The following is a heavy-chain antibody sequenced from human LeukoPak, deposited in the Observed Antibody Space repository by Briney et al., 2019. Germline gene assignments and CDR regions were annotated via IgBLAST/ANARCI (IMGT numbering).Heavy chain of an antibody. V-gene: IGHV1-2*02. Sequence: GASVKVSCKASGYTFIGYYMPWVRLAPGQGLEWMGWINPNSGGTKYGQKFQGRVTMTRDTSISTAYMELSSLRSEDTAVYYCAREYSGSYYFDYWGQGTLVTVSS. D-gene: IGHD1-26*01. CDR2: INPNSGGT. CDR3: AREYSGSYYFDY. J-gene: IGHJ4*02. CDR1: GYTFIGYY.